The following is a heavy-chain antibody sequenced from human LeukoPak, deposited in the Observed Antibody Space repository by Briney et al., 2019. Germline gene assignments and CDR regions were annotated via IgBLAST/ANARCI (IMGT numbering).Heavy chain of an antibody. CDR2: ISYDGSNK. CDR1: GFTFSSYA. D-gene: IGHD4-17*01. CDR3: AKAVMPYGDYLEDAFDI. V-gene: IGHV3-30-3*01. Sequence: GGSLRLSCAASGFTFSSYAMHWVRQAPGKGLEWVAVISYDGSNKYYADSVKGRFTISRDNSKNTLYLQMNSLRAEDTAVYYCAKAVMPYGDYLEDAFDIWGQGTMVTVSS. J-gene: IGHJ3*02.